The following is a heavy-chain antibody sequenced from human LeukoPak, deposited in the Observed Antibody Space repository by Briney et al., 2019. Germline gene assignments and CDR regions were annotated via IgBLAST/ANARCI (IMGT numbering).Heavy chain of an antibody. Sequence: ASVKVSCKASGYTFTSYGISWVRQAPGQGLEWMGWISAYNGNTNYAQKLQGRVTMTTDTSTSTAYMELRSLRSDDTAVYYCARGYSSGWYGNCFDYWGQGTLVTVSS. V-gene: IGHV1-18*01. J-gene: IGHJ4*02. CDR2: ISAYNGNT. D-gene: IGHD6-19*01. CDR3: ARGYSSGWYGNCFDY. CDR1: GYTFTSYG.